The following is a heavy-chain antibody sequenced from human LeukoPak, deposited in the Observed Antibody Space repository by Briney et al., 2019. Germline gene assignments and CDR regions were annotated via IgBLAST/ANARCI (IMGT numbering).Heavy chain of an antibody. D-gene: IGHD3-10*01. CDR2: ISSSSSTI. CDR3: ARASKSYGSGSYSLDY. CDR1: GFTFSSYS. J-gene: IGHJ4*02. V-gene: IGHV3-48*01. Sequence: GGSLRLSCAASGFTFSSYSMNWVRQAPGKGLEWVSYISSSSSTIYYADSVKGRFTISRDNAKNSLYLQMNSLRAEDTAVYYCARASKSYGSGSYSLDYWGQGTLVTVSS.